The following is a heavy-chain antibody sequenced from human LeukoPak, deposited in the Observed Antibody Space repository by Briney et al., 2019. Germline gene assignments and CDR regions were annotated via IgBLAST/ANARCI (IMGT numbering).Heavy chain of an antibody. CDR3: AKHVWTSVWFFDY. V-gene: IGHV3-23*01. D-gene: IGHD6-19*01. Sequence: PGGSLRLSCEASGFTFSNYALSWVRQAPGKGLEWVSLISGSGGQRDYADSVKRRFTISRDNYKNTLYLQKNSLKAEDTAVYYCAKHVWTSVWFFDYGGQGTLVAVS. J-gene: IGHJ4*02. CDR2: ISGSGGQR. CDR1: GFTFSNYA.